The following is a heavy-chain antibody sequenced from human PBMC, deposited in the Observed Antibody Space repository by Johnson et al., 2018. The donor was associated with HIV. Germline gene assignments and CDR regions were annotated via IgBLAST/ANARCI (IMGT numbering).Heavy chain of an antibody. Sequence: VQLVESGGGLIQPGGSLRLSCVASGFTVRDNYMNWVRQAPGKGLEWVSIIYSGGNSYYADSVRGRFTISRDDSKNTLHLQMSSLRPEDTAVYYCARVHPISSGWYIDAFDIWGQGTMVTVSS. V-gene: IGHV3-66*03. J-gene: IGHJ3*02. CDR1: GFTVRDNY. CDR3: ARVHPISSGWYIDAFDI. CDR2: IYSGGNS. D-gene: IGHD6-19*01.